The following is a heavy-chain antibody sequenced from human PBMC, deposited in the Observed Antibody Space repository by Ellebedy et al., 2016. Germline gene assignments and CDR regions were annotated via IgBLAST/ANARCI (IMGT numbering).Heavy chain of an antibody. CDR2: VFHTGTT. D-gene: IGHD1-1*01. CDR1: GGSVSSDY. CDR3: AKWNGGWNAFDV. V-gene: IGHV4-59*02. J-gene: IGHJ3*01. Sequence: GSLRLSCNVSGGSVSSDYWNWIRRPPGKGLEWIGYVFHTGTTHYNPSLKSRVTMSVDTSKSQFSLRLTSVTAADTAVYYCAKWNGGWNAFDVWGQGTMVTVSS.